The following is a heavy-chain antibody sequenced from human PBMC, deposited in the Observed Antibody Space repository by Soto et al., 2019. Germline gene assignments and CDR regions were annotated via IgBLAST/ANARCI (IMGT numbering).Heavy chain of an antibody. CDR2: IYSGGET. Sequence: GGALRLSCAASGFSVSDSYLSWVRQAPGKGLEWVSIIYSGGETYYADSLKGRFTISRDSSNNMLYLQMNNLRAEDTAVYYCARDSISYGPGVNDYWGQGTLVTVSS. V-gene: IGHV3-53*01. CDR3: ARDSISYGPGVNDY. D-gene: IGHD4-17*01. J-gene: IGHJ4*02. CDR1: GFSVSDSY.